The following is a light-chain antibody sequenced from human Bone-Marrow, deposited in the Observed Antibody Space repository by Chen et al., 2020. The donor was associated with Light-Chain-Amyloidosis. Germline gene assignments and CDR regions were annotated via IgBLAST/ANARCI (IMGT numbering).Light chain of an antibody. CDR2: GSS. CDR1: QTISSNY. Sequence: DILCTQSPGTLSLSPGEGANLSCRASQTISSNYLTWYQQKFGQAPRLLIYGSSSRATGIPDRFTGSGSGTDFTLTINRLEPEDFAMYYCQQYGTSPLTVGGGTKVEIK. CDR3: QQYGTSPLT. V-gene: IGKV3-20*01. J-gene: IGKJ4*01.